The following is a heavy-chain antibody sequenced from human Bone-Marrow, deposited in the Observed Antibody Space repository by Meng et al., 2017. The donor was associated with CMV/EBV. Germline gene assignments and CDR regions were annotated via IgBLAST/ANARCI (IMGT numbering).Heavy chain of an antibody. Sequence: SHTLLLTCTVSRGSISSSSYYWGWIRQPPGKGLEWIGSIYYSGSTYYNPSLKSRVTISVDTSKNQFSLKLSSVTAADTAVYYCARALIWFGASYGMDVWGQGTTVTVSS. CDR2: IYYSGST. CDR1: RGSISSSSYY. D-gene: IGHD3-10*01. J-gene: IGHJ6*02. V-gene: IGHV4-39*07. CDR3: ARALIWFGASYGMDV.